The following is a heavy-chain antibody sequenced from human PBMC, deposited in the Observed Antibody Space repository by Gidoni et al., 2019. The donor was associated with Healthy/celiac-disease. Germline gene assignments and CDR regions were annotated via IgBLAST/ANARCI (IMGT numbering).Heavy chain of an antibody. CDR1: GGSISSGGYP. Sequence: QLQLQESGPGLVKPSQTLSLTCAVSGGSISSGGYPWSWIRQPPGKGLEWIGYIYHSGSTYYNPSLKSRVTISVDRSKNQFSLKLSSVTAADTAVYYCARGGSGYGYFDYWGQGTLVTVSS. V-gene: IGHV4-30-2*01. D-gene: IGHD5-12*01. CDR2: IYHSGST. CDR3: ARGGSGYGYFDY. J-gene: IGHJ4*02.